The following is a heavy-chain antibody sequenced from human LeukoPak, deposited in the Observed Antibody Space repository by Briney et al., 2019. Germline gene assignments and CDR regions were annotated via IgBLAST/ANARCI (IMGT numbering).Heavy chain of an antibody. J-gene: IGHJ4*02. V-gene: IGHV4-39*07. CDR3: AQSVVVVTAIHFDY. D-gene: IGHD2-21*02. CDR2: IYYSGST. CDR1: GGSISSSSYY. Sequence: SETLSLTCTVSGGSISSSSYYWGWIRQPPGKGLEWIGSIYYSGSTYYNPSLKSRVTISVDTSKNQFSLKLSSVTAADTAVYYCAQSVVVVTAIHFDYWGQGTLVTVSS.